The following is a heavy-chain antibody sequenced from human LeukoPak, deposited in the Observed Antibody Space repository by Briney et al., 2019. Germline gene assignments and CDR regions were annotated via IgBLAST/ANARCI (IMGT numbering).Heavy chain of an antibody. V-gene: IGHV1-69*01. Sequence: SVKVSCKASGGTFSIYAISWVRQAPGQGLEWMGGIIPIFGTATYAQKSQGRVTITADESTSTAYMELSSLRSEDTAVYYCARDRGTMVRGSGMDVWGKGTTVTVSS. CDR2: IIPIFGTA. D-gene: IGHD3-10*01. CDR1: GGTFSIYA. CDR3: ARDRGTMVRGSGMDV. J-gene: IGHJ6*04.